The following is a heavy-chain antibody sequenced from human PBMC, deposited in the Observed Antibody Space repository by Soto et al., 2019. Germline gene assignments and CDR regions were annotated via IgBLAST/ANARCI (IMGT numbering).Heavy chain of an antibody. CDR2: ISGSGGST. Sequence: GWSLRLSCAASGFTFSSYAMSWVRQAPGKGLEWVSAISGSGGSTYYADSVKGRFTISRDNSKNTLYLQMNSLRAEDTAVYYCAKLTGDSRRAFDNWGQGTMVTVSS. V-gene: IGHV3-23*01. CDR3: AKLTGDSRRAFDN. CDR1: GFTFSSYA. D-gene: IGHD7-27*01. J-gene: IGHJ3*02.